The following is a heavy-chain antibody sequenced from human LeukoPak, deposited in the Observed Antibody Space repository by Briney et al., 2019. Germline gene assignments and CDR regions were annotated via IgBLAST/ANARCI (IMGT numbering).Heavy chain of an antibody. CDR1: GFTFTSYY. J-gene: IGHJ4*02. V-gene: IGHV1-46*01. Sequence: GASVKVSCKASGFTFTSYYIHWVRQAPGQGLEWMGEINPSGGRTRYAPKFQGRVTMTRDMSASTVDMELSSLRPEDTAVYYCASSIAARLDCWGQGTRVTVTS. CDR2: INPSGGRT. D-gene: IGHD6-6*01. CDR3: ASSIAARLDC.